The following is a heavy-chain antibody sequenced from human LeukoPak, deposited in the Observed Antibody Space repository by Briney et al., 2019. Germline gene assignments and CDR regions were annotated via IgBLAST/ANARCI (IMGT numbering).Heavy chain of an antibody. Sequence: SETLSLTCAVYGGSFSGYYWSWIRQPPGKGLEWIGEINHSGSTNYNPSLKSRVTISVDTSKNQFSLKLSSVTAADTAVYYCARGRREIIAVRFFDYWGQGTLVTVSS. CDR2: INHSGST. CDR1: GGSFSGYY. J-gene: IGHJ4*02. D-gene: IGHD6-6*01. V-gene: IGHV4-34*01. CDR3: ARGRREIIAVRFFDY.